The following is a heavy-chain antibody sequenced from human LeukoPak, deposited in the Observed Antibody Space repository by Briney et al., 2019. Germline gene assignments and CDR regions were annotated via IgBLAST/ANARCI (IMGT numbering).Heavy chain of an antibody. CDR2: MSGSGTTI. J-gene: IGHJ2*01. V-gene: IGHV3-48*03. Sequence: PGGSLRLSCAASGFTFSNYEMNWVRQAPGKGLEWVSYMSGSGTTIYYAESVKGRFTISRDNAKNSLYLQMSNLRAEDTAFYYCARVPGFGESYWYFDLWGCGTLVTVSS. D-gene: IGHD3-10*01. CDR3: ARVPGFGESYWYFDL. CDR1: GFTFSNYE.